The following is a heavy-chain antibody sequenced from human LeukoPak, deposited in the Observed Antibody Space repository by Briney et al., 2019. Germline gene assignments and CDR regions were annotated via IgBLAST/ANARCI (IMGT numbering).Heavy chain of an antibody. V-gene: IGHV3-48*01. J-gene: IGHJ4*02. D-gene: IGHD5-24*01. Sequence: GGSLRLSCAASGFTFSSYSMNWVRQAPGKGLEWVSYISSSSNTIYYADSVKGRFTISRDNAKNSLYLQMNSLRAEDTAVYYCARDFATQMATINWGQGTLVTVSS. CDR3: ARDFATQMATIN. CDR2: ISSSSNTI. CDR1: GFTFSSYS.